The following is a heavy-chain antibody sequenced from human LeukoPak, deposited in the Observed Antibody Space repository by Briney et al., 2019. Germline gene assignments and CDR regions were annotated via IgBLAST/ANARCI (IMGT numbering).Heavy chain of an antibody. D-gene: IGHD3-22*01. J-gene: IGHJ3*02. CDR2: ISAYNGNT. CDR1: GYTFTIYG. Sequence: ASVKVSCKASGYTFTIYGISWVRQAPGQGGEWMGWISAYNGNTNYTRKLQGRVTMTTDTSTSTAYMELRSLRSDDTAVYYCARVRRPTMIVVVYDAFDIWGQGTMVTVSS. CDR3: ARVRRPTMIVVVYDAFDI. V-gene: IGHV1-18*01.